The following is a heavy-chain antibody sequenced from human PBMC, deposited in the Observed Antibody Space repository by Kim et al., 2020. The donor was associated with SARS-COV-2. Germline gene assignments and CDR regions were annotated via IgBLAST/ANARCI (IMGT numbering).Heavy chain of an antibody. J-gene: IGHJ4*02. V-gene: IGHV4-61*01. CDR3: ARFAAEKSLQHHGSETYYKGLDF. D-gene: IGHD3-10*01. Sequence: SETLSLTCTVSGGSVSSDNYYWSWIRQPPGKRLEWIGYIYYTGSTNYNPSLKSRVTISVDTPKNQFSLKLSSVTAADTAVYYCARFAAEKSLQHHGSETYYKGLDFWGQGTLVTVSS. CDR2: IYYTGST. CDR1: GGSVSSDNYY.